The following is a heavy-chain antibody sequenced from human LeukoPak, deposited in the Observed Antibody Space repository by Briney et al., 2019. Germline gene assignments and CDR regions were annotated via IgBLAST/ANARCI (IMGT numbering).Heavy chain of an antibody. D-gene: IGHD2-15*01. Sequence: ASVKVSCKASGGTFSSYAISWVRQAPGQGLEWMGRIIPILGIANYAQKFQGRVTITADKSTSTAYMELSSLRSEDTAVYYCARDCSGGSCYSWRGLGSWGQGTLVTVSS. V-gene: IGHV1-69*04. CDR2: IIPILGIA. CDR3: ARDCSGGSCYSWRGLGS. CDR1: GGTFSSYA. J-gene: IGHJ4*02.